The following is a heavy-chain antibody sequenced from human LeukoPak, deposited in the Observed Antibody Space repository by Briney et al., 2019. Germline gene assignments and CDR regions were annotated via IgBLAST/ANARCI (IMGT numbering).Heavy chain of an antibody. CDR3: ARVGAATGIPFSWFDP. J-gene: IGHJ5*02. CDR1: GYTFTSYG. Sequence: ASVKVSCKASGYTFTSYGISWVRQAPGQGLEWMGWISAYNGSTNYAQKLQGRVTMTTDTSTSTAYMELRSLRSDDTAVYYCARVGAATGIPFSWFDPWGQGTLVTVS. V-gene: IGHV1-18*01. D-gene: IGHD6-13*01. CDR2: ISAYNGST.